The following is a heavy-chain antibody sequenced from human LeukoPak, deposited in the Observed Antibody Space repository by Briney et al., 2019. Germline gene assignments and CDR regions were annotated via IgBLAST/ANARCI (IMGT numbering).Heavy chain of an antibody. D-gene: IGHD6-13*01. CDR1: GFTFSSYE. J-gene: IGHJ4*02. CDR3: AKDKTYSSSWYYFDY. CDR2: ISSSGTAM. Sequence: GGSLRLSCAASGFTFSSYEMNWVRQAPGKGLEWVSYISSSGTAMYYADSVKGRFTISRDNAKHSLYLQMNSLRAEDTAVYYCAKDKTYSSSWYYFDYWGQGTLVTVSS. V-gene: IGHV3-48*03.